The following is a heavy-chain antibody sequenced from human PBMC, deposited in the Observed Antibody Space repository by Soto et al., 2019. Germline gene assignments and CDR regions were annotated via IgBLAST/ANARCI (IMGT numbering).Heavy chain of an antibody. CDR2: FDPEDGET. CDR1: GYTLTELS. D-gene: IGHD3-10*01. CDR3: ATVAGSGSYALNWFDP. V-gene: IGHV1-24*01. J-gene: IGHJ5*02. Sequence: QVQLVQSGAEVKKPGASVKVSCKVSGYTLTELSMHWVRQAGKGLEWMGGFDPEDGETIYAQKFQGRVTMTEDTSTDTAYMELSSLRSEDTAVYYCATVAGSGSYALNWFDPWGQGTLVTVSS.